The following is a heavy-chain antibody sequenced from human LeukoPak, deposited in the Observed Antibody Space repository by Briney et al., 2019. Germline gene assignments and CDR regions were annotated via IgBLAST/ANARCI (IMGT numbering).Heavy chain of an antibody. J-gene: IGHJ3*02. V-gene: IGHV3-74*01. D-gene: IGHD3-22*01. CDR3: ARSYYYDSSGYPQWDAFDI. Sequence: GGSLRLSCAASGFTFSNYWMHWVRQAPGKGLVWVSRINSDGSSTSYADSVKGRFTISRDNAKNSLYLQMNSLRAEDTAVYYCARSYYYDSSGYPQWDAFDIWGQGTMVTVSS. CDR1: GFTFSNYW. CDR2: INSDGSST.